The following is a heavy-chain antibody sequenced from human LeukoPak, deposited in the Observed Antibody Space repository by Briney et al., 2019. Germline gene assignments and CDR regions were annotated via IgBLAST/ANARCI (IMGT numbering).Heavy chain of an antibody. CDR1: GFTFSDYY. Sequence: PGGSLRLSRAASGFTFSDYYMSWIRQAPGKGLEWVSYISSSGSTIYYADSVKGRFTISRDNVKNSLYLQMNSLRAEDTAVYYCARSGTLWNYPLFDYWGQGTLVTVSS. J-gene: IGHJ4*02. CDR3: ARSGTLWNYPLFDY. CDR2: ISSSGSTI. D-gene: IGHD1-7*01. V-gene: IGHV3-11*01.